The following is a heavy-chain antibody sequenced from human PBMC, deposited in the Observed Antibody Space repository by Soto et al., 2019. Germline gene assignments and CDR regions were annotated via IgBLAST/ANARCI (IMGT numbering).Heavy chain of an antibody. CDR3: TKDRDITIFGVVIAPPYYYGMDV. CDR2: IKSKTDGGTT. Sequence: GGSLRLSCAASGFTFSNAWMSWVRQAPGQGLEWVGRIKSKTDGGTTDYSAPVKGRFTISRDDSKNTLYLQMKSLKPEDTAVYYCTKDRDITIFGVVIAPPYYYGMDVWGQGIRVTVS. CDR1: GFTFSNAW. V-gene: IGHV3-15*01. J-gene: IGHJ6*02. D-gene: IGHD3-3*01.